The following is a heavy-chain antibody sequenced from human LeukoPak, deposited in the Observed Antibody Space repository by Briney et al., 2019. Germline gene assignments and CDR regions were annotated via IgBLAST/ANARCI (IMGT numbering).Heavy chain of an antibody. CDR1: GYTFTSYY. V-gene: IGHV1-46*01. CDR3: ARDRSSYDILSDLDY. CDR2: INPSGGST. Sequence: ASVKVSCKPSGYTFTSYYMHWVRQAPGQGLEWMGIINPSGGSTSYAQKFQGRVTMTRDTSTRTVYMELSSLRSEDTAVYYCARDRSSYDILSDLDYWGQGTLVTVSS. D-gene: IGHD3-9*01. J-gene: IGHJ4*02.